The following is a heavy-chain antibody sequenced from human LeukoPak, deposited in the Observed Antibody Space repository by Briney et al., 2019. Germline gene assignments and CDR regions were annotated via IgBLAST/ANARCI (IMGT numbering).Heavy chain of an antibody. CDR3: ARDTYYDYVWGSHPPT. J-gene: IGHJ5*02. CDR2: IYYSGST. CDR1: GGSVRSGNYY. Sequence: PSETLSLTCTVSGGSVRSGNYYWSWIRQPPGRGLEWIGYIYYSGSTNYNPSLKSRVTISVDTSKNQFSLKLRSVTAADTAVYYCARDTYYDYVWGSHPPTWGQGSLVTVSS. V-gene: IGHV4-61*01. D-gene: IGHD3-16*02.